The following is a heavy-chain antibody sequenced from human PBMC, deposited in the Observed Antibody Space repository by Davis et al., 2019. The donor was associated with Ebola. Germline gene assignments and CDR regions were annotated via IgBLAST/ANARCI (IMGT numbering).Heavy chain of an antibody. CDR1: GSTISISNW. V-gene: IGHV4-4*02. J-gene: IGHJ3*01. Sequence: MPGGSLRLSCTVSGSTISISNWWGWVRQSPGKGLEWIGEVYHNGNTNYNPSVESRITVFVDKSRNEFSLRLTSVTAADTAIYYCATHGRNSGNSLRGSFDLWGQGTMVIVSS. D-gene: IGHD4-23*01. CDR3: ATHGRNSGNSLRGSFDL. CDR2: VYHNGNT.